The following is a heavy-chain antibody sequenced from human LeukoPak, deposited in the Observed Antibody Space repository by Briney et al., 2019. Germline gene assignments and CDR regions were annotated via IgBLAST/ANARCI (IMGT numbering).Heavy chain of an antibody. J-gene: IGHJ4*02. V-gene: IGHV3-7*05. Sequence: GGSLRLSCAASGFTFSNSWMSWVRQAPGKGLEWVANIKQDGSEKYYVDSVKGRFTISRDNAKNSLYLQMNSLRAEDTAVYYCARGSVGAAVGLSWGQGTLVTVS. CDR3: ARGSVGAAVGLS. D-gene: IGHD6-13*01. CDR2: IKQDGSEK. CDR1: GFTFSNSW.